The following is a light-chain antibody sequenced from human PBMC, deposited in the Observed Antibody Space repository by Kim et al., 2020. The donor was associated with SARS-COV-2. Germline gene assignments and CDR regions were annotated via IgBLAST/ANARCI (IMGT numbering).Light chain of an antibody. CDR1: QSISTY. V-gene: IGKV1-39*01. J-gene: IGKJ2*01. Sequence: DIQMTQSPSSLSASVGDRVTITCRASQSISTYLNWYQQKPGKAPKLLIYAAFSLQSGVPSRVSGSGSGTDFTLTISSLQPEDFATYYCQEGYSTRYTFGQGTKLEI. CDR2: AAF. CDR3: QEGYSTRYT.